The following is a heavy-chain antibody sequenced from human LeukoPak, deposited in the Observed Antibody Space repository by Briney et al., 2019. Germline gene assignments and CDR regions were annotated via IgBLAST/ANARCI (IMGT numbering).Heavy chain of an antibody. Sequence: GGSLRLSCAASGFTFSSFGMHWVRQAPGKGLEWVAFIRYDGNNKYYADSVKGRSTISRDNSKNTLYLQMNSLKPEDTAVYYCASSNEFYYDTSTYVDYWGQGTLVTVSS. CDR3: ASSNEFYYDTSTYVDY. CDR2: IRYDGNNK. D-gene: IGHD3-22*01. V-gene: IGHV3-30*02. CDR1: GFTFSSFG. J-gene: IGHJ4*02.